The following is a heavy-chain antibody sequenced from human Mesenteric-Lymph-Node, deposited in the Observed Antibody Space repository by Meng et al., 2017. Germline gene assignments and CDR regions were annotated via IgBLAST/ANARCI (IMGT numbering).Heavy chain of an antibody. CDR3: ARGRFGDAANSYNWFDP. Sequence: QVQLQQWGAGLLKPSETLSLTCAVLGGSFSGYYWSWIRQPPGKGLEWIGEINHSGSTNYNPSLKSRVTISVDRSNNQFSLRLKSVSAADTAVYYCARGRFGDAANSYNWFDPWGQGTLVTVSS. V-gene: IGHV4-34*01. D-gene: IGHD3-10*01. CDR1: GGSFSGYY. CDR2: INHSGST. J-gene: IGHJ5*02.